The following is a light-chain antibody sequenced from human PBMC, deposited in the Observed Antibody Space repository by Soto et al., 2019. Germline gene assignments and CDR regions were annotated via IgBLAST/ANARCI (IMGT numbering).Light chain of an antibody. J-gene: IGLJ2*01. CDR3: SAYAGRVV. CDR1: SSDVGTYNL. Sequence: QSALTQPASVSGSPGQSITISCTGTSSDVGTYNLVSWYQQHPGKAPKLMIYEGTNRPSGVSNRFSGSKSGNTASLTISGLQAEDAAHYYCSAYAGRVVFGGGTKLTVL. V-gene: IGLV2-23*01. CDR2: EGT.